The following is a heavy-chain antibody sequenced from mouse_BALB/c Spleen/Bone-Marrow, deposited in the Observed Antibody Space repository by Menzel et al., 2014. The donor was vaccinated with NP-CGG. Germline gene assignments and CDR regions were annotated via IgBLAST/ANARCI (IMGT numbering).Heavy chain of an antibody. Sequence: EVQLVESGGGLVQPGGSRKLSCAASGFTFSYFGMHWARQAPEKGLEWVAFISSGSSAIYYADTVKGRFTISRDNPKNTLFLQMTSLRSEDTAMYYCARGNVNLLFDYWGQGTTLTVSS. D-gene: IGHD2-1*01. CDR1: GFTFSYFG. CDR3: ARGNVNLLFDY. CDR2: ISSGSSAI. J-gene: IGHJ2*01. V-gene: IGHV5-17*02.